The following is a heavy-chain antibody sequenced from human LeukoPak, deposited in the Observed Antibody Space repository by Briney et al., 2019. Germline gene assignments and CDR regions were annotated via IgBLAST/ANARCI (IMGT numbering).Heavy chain of an antibody. CDR3: ARLGIGVVPSAMLGDYYFDY. CDR2: IYYSGST. CDR1: GDSISSSSYY. Sequence: PSETLSLTCTASGDSISSSSYYWSWIRQPPGKGLEWIGYIYYSGSTKYNPSLKSRVTISVDTSKSQFSLKLTSVTAADTAVYYCARLGIGVVPSAMLGDYYFDYWGQGTLVTVSS. D-gene: IGHD2-2*01. V-gene: IGHV4-61*05. J-gene: IGHJ4*02.